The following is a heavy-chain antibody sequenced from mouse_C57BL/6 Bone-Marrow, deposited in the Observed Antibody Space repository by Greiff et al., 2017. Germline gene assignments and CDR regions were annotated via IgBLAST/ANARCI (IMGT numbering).Heavy chain of an antibody. CDR2: IYPGSGST. CDR3: ARPYYGSSDGFAY. J-gene: IGHJ3*01. Sequence: QVQLQQPGAELVKPGASVKMSCKASGYTFTSYWITWVKQRPGQGLEWIGDIYPGSGSTNYNEKFKSKATLTVDTSSSTAYMQLRSLTSADSAVYYCARPYYGSSDGFAYGGQGTLVTVSA. D-gene: IGHD1-1*01. CDR1: GYTFTSYW. V-gene: IGHV1-55*01.